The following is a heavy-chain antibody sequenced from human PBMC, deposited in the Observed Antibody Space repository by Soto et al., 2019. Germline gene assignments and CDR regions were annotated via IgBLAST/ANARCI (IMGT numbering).Heavy chain of an antibody. D-gene: IGHD3-3*01. Sequence: PSETLSLTCAVSGYSINSGYYWGWIRQPTGKALQWIGSIDHSGTTYYNPSLKSRVTISVDTSRNQFSLKLTSVTAADTAVYFCARDAARYYDFWSGPNEDGYYYAMDVWGQGTTVTVSS. V-gene: IGHV4-38-2*02. CDR1: GYSINSGYY. CDR3: ARDAARYYDFWSGPNEDGYYYAMDV. J-gene: IGHJ6*02. CDR2: IDHSGTT.